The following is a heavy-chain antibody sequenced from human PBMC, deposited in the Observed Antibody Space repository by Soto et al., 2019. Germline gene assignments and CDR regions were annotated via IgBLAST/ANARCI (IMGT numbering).Heavy chain of an antibody. CDR2: ITSSSSFI. D-gene: IGHD2-2*02. CDR1: GFTFSSYS. CDR3: ARDSTHTVGYYITSCYNLDY. V-gene: IGHV3-21*01. Sequence: EVQLVESGGGLVKPGGSLRLSCAASGFTFSSYSMNWVRQAPGKGLEWVSSITSSSSFIYYADSVKGRFTISRDNAKNSLYLHMNGLRDEDTAVYYCARDSTHTVGYYITSCYNLDYWGQGTLVTVSS. J-gene: IGHJ4*02.